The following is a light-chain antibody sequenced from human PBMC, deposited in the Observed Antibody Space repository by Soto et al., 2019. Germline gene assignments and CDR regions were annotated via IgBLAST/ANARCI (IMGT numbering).Light chain of an antibody. Sequence: EIVMTQSPATLSVSPGETATLSCRAGQSVSSNLAWYQQKPGQAPTLLLYGASTRATGIPPTFSGSGSGTEFTLTISSLQSEDFAVYYCQQYTNWPSITFGTGTRVEIK. J-gene: IGKJ5*01. CDR3: QQYTNWPSIT. CDR1: QSVSSN. CDR2: GAS. V-gene: IGKV3-15*01.